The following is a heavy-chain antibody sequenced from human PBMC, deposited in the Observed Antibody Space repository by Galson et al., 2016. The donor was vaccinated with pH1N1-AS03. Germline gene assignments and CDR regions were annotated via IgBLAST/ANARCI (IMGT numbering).Heavy chain of an antibody. CDR3: ARDGVGIIDDALDT. D-gene: IGHD1-26*01. V-gene: IGHV1-2*02. Sequence: SVKVSCKASGYNFRDYYIHWVRQAPGQGLEWMGWITPKDDDTNYTPKFQGRVTMTRDLSTSSAYLELKRLTSDDTAVYFCARDGVGIIDDALDTWGQGTLVTVSS. J-gene: IGHJ3*02. CDR2: ITPKDDDT. CDR1: GYNFRDYY.